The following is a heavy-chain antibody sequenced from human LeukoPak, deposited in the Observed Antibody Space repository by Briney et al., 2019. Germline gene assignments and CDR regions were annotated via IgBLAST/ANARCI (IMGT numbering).Heavy chain of an antibody. CDR3: ARDGGITVAGSTWDY. CDR1: GFTFSSYS. D-gene: IGHD6-19*01. CDR2: IKQDGSDK. J-gene: IGHJ4*02. V-gene: IGHV3-7*01. Sequence: PGGSLRLSCAASGFTFSSYSMNWVRQAPGKGLEWVANIKQDGSDKYYVDSVKGRFTISRDNAKKSLYLQMNSLRAEDTAVYYCARDGGITVAGSTWDYWGQGTLVTVSS.